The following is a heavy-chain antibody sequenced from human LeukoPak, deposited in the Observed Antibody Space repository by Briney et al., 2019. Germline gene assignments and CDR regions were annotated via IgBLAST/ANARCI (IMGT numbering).Heavy chain of an antibody. V-gene: IGHV3-48*01. CDR1: GFTFSSYS. CDR2: ISSSSSTT. Sequence: PGGSLRLSCAASGFTFSSYSMNWVRQAPGKGLEWVSYISSSSSTTYYADSVKGRFTVFRDNAKNSLYPQMYSLRTEDTAVYYCARDDGHRSSYPDNWNYVPFDYWGQGTLVTVSS. D-gene: IGHD1-7*01. CDR3: ARDDGHRSSYPDNWNYVPFDY. J-gene: IGHJ4*02.